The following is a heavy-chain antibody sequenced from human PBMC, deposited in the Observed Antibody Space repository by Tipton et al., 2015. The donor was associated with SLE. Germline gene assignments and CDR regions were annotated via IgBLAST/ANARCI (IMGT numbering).Heavy chain of an antibody. D-gene: IGHD4-23*01. V-gene: IGHV4-4*07. CDR2: IYTNGST. J-gene: IGHJ4*02. Sequence: LRLSCTVSGGSISSYYWSWIRQPAGKGLEWIGCIYTNGSTNYNPSLKSRVTMSVDTSKNQFSLKLTSVTDADTAIYYCARNKATPDYWGQGTLVTVSS. CDR1: GGSISSYY. CDR3: ARNKATPDY.